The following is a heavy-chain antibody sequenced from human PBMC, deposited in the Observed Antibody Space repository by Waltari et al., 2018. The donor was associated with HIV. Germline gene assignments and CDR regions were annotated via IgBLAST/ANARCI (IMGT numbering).Heavy chain of an antibody. CDR2: IWSYAYNK. Sequence: QVYLMESGGGVVQPGGSLKLSCEASGFTFSGYGMHWVRQAPGKGLGWVAVIWSYAYNKFYSDSVGGRFPFSRDNSKYTLSLQMNSLRAEDTALYYCVKERGPFNGFDIWGQGTMVTVSS. D-gene: IGHD3-16*01. CDR1: GFTFSGYG. J-gene: IGHJ3*02. CDR3: VKERGPFNGFDI. V-gene: IGHV3-33*06.